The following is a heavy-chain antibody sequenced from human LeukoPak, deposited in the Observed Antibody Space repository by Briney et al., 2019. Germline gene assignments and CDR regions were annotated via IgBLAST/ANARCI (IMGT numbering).Heavy chain of an antibody. V-gene: IGHV4-30-4*01. CDR2: IYYSGST. Sequence: ASETLSLTCTVSGGSISSGDYYWSWIRQPPGKGLEWIGYIYYSGSTYYNPSLKSRVTISVDTSKNQFSLKLSSVTAADTAVYYCAREWNSSSPGGYWGQGTLVTVSS. J-gene: IGHJ4*02. CDR1: GGSISSGDYY. D-gene: IGHD6-13*01. CDR3: AREWNSSSPGGY.